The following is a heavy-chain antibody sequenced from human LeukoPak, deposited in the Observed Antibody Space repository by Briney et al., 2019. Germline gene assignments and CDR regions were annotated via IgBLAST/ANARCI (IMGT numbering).Heavy chain of an antibody. CDR3: ARDSIRSSGWYEDYYYGMDV. J-gene: IGHJ6*02. D-gene: IGHD6-19*01. V-gene: IGHV1-69*04. CDR2: IIPILGIA. CDR1: GGTFSSYA. Sequence: ASVKVSCKASGGTFSSYAISWVRQAPGQGLEWMGRIIPILGIANYAQKFQGRVTITADKSTSTAYMELSSLRSEDTAVYYCARDSIRSSGWYEDYYYGMDVWGQGTTVTVSS.